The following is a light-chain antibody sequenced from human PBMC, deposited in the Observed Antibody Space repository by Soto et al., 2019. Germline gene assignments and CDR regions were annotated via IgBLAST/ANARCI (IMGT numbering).Light chain of an antibody. CDR1: QTISRW. CDR2: DAS. Sequence: DIQLTQTPSTLSASVGDEVTITCRASQTISRWLAWYQQKPGRAPKLLIYDASTLESGVPSRFSGSGSETEFTLTISRLQPDDFATSFCHSRAFGQGTRPAIK. CDR3: HSRA. V-gene: IGKV1-5*01. J-gene: IGKJ5*01.